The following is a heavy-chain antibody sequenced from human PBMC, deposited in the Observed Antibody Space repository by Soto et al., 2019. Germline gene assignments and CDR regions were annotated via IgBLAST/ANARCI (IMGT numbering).Heavy chain of an antibody. Sequence: GESLKISCKGSGYRFTNYWIGWVRQMPGKGLEWMGLIYPGDSDTRYSTSLKTRLTISKDTSKNQVVLTMTNMDPVDTATYYCARDSVALYYYYGMDVWGQGTTVTVSS. V-gene: IGHV5-51*01. CDR2: IYPGDSDT. CDR1: GYRFTNYW. J-gene: IGHJ6*02. CDR3: ARDSVALYYYYGMDV. D-gene: IGHD2-21*01.